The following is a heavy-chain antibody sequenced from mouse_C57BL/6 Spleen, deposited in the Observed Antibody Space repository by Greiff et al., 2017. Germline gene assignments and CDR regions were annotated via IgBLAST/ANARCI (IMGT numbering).Heavy chain of an antibody. CDR1: GYTFTSYW. V-gene: IGHV1-59*01. J-gene: IGHJ4*01. Sequence: QVQLQQPGAELVRPGTSVKLSCKASGYTFTSYWMHWVKQRPGQGLEWIGVIDPSDSYTNYNQKFKGKATLTVDTSSSTAYMQLSSLTSEDSAVYYCARRITTVEDYAMDYWGQGTSVTVSS. CDR2: IDPSDSYT. CDR3: ARRITTVEDYAMDY. D-gene: IGHD1-1*01.